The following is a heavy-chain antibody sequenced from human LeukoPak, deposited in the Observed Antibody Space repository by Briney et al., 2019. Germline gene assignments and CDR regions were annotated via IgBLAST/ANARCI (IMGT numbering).Heavy chain of an antibody. J-gene: IGHJ5*02. CDR3: ARQYCSSTSCYLNWFDP. CDR1: GGSISSGSYY. V-gene: IGHV4-61*02. D-gene: IGHD2-2*01. CDR2: IYTSGST. Sequence: PSQTLSLTCTVSGGSISSGSYYWSWIRQPAGKGLEWIGRIYTSGSTNYNPSLKSRVTMSVDTSKNQFSLKLSSVTAADTAVYYCARQYCSSTSCYLNWFDPWGQGTLVTVSS.